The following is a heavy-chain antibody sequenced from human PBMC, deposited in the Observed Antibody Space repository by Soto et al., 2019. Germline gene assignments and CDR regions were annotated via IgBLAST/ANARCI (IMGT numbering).Heavy chain of an antibody. V-gene: IGHV1-24*01. CDR3: ATSLWEIRFLEWLLDY. D-gene: IGHD3-3*01. J-gene: IGHJ4*02. CDR2: FDPEDGET. Sequence: QVQLVQSGAEVKKPGASVKVSCKVSGYTLTELSMHWVRQAPGKGLEWMGGFDPEDGETIYAPKFQGRVTMTEDTSTDTAYMELSSLRSEDTAVYYCATSLWEIRFLEWLLDYWGQGTLVTVSS. CDR1: GYTLTELS.